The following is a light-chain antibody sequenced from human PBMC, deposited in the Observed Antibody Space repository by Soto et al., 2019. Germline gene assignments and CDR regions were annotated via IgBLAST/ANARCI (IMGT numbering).Light chain of an antibody. CDR2: EVN. CDR1: SSNVGGYNY. J-gene: IGLJ2*01. V-gene: IGLV2-8*01. Sequence: QSALTQPPSASGSPGQSVTISCTGTSSNVGGYNYISWYQQHPGTAPKLMIYEVNKRPAGVPDRFSASTSGNTASLTVAGLHAEEEAYYYSSSYAGSIFVVFGGGTKLTVL. CDR3: SSYAGSIFVV.